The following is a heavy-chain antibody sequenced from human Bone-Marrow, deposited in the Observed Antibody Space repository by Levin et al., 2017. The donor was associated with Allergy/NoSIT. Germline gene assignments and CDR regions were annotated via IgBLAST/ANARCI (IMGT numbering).Heavy chain of an antibody. CDR2: INHSGST. D-gene: IGHD3-10*01. J-gene: IGHJ4*02. CDR1: GGSFSGYY. CDR3: ARALLGSFYGSGSYYNY. V-gene: IGHV4-34*01. Sequence: SQTLSLTCAVYGGSFSGYYWSWIRQPPGKGLEWIGEINHSGSTNYNPSLKSRVTISVDTSKNQFSLKLSSVTAADTAVYYCARALLGSFYGSGSYYNYWGQGTLVTVSS.